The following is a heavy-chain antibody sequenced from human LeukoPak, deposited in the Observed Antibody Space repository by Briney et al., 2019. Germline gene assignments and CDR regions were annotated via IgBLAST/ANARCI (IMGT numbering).Heavy chain of an antibody. CDR2: IKPDGSGK. CDR3: SSQPAVLDLDC. J-gene: IGHJ4*02. CDR1: GFAFSSYW. V-gene: IGHV3-7*01. Sequence: GGSLRLSCAASGFAFSSYWMTWVRQTPGKGLEWVANIKPDGSGKNYVDSVKGRFTISRDNAKNSLYLQMKGLRVEDTAVYYCSSQPAVLDLDCWGQGTLVAVSS. D-gene: IGHD6-19*01.